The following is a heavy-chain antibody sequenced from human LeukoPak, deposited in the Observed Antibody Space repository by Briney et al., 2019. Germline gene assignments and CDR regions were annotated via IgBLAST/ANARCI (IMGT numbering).Heavy chain of an antibody. Sequence: GGSLRLSCAASGFTFSSYAMSWVRQAPGKGLEWVSAISGSGGSTYYADSVKGRFTISRDNSKNTLYLQMNSLRAEDTAVYYCARDSGSYYAFDYLGQGTLVTVSS. CDR2: ISGSGGST. CDR1: GFTFSSYA. D-gene: IGHD1-26*01. CDR3: ARDSGSYYAFDY. J-gene: IGHJ4*02. V-gene: IGHV3-23*01.